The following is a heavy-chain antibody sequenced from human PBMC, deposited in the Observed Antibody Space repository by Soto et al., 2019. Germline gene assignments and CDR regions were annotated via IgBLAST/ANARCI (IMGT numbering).Heavy chain of an antibody. CDR1: GFAFSTYA. CDR2: ISGSGGSS. J-gene: IGHJ6*02. Sequence: GSLRLSCAASGFAFSTYAMTWVRQAPGKGLEWVSVISGSGGSSYYAASVKGRFTISRDNSKNTLFLQMNGLRAEDTAVYYCAKVTKRAAAGRYEYYKYGMDVWGQGTTVTVSS. V-gene: IGHV3-23*01. CDR3: AKVTKRAAAGRYEYYKYGMDV. D-gene: IGHD6-13*01.